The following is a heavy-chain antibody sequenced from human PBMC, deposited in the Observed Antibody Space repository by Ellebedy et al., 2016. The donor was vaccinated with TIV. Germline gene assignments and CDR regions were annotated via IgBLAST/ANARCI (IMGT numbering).Heavy chain of an antibody. D-gene: IGHD3-22*01. J-gene: IGHJ4*02. Sequence: SETLSLXXTVSGGSISSSSYYWGWIRQPPGKGLEWIGSIYYSGSTYYNPSLKSRVTISVDTSKNQFSLKLSSVTAADTAVYYCARLGDYYDSSGFGDYWGQGTLVTVSS. V-gene: IGHV4-39*01. CDR1: GGSISSSSYY. CDR3: ARLGDYYDSSGFGDY. CDR2: IYYSGST.